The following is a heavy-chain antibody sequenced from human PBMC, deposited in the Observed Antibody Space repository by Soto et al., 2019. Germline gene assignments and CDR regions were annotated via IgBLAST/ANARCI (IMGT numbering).Heavy chain of an antibody. V-gene: IGHV1-46*01. CDR3: ARSTYYYDSSGYYYYDY. CDR2: INPSGGST. D-gene: IGHD3-22*01. J-gene: IGHJ4*02. Sequence: ASVKVSCKASGYTFTSYYMHWVRQSPGQGLEWMGIINPSGGSTSYAQKFQGRVTMTRDTSTSTVYMELSSLRSEDTAVYYCARSTYYYDSSGYYYYDYWGQGTLVTVSS. CDR1: GYTFTSYY.